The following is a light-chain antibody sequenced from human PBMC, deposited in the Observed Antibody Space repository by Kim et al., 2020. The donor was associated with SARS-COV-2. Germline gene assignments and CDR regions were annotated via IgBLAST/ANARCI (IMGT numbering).Light chain of an antibody. CDR3: QLYGSSVMYT. J-gene: IGKJ2*01. Sequence: EIVLTQAPDTLSLSPGETATLSCRASQSVSTSYLAWYQQKPSQTPRLLIYGTSTRATGIPDRFSGSGSGTDFTLTISRLEPEDFAVYHCQLYGSSVMYTFGQGTKLEI. V-gene: IGKV3-20*01. CDR2: GTS. CDR1: QSVSTSY.